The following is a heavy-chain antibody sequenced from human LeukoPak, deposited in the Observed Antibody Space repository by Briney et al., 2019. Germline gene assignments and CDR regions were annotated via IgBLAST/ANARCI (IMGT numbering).Heavy chain of an antibody. D-gene: IGHD4-17*01. Sequence: GGSLRLSCAASGFTFSSFGMHWVRQAPGKGLEWVAVISYDGSNRYYTDSVKGRFTISRDNSQNTLYLQMNSLRAEDTAVYYCAIGGYYGDYLSMDVWGKGTTVIVSS. J-gene: IGHJ6*03. V-gene: IGHV3-30*03. CDR2: ISYDGSNR. CDR3: AIGGYYGDYLSMDV. CDR1: GFTFSSFG.